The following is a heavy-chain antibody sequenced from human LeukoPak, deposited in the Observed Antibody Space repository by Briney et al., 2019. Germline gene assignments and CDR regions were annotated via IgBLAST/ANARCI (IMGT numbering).Heavy chain of an antibody. Sequence: GGSLRLSCAASGFTFSSYGMHWVRQAPGKGLEWVAFIRYDGSNKYYADSVKGRFTISRDNSKNTLYLQMNSLRAEDTAVYYCASLITAAGYYFDYWGQGTLVTVSS. CDR3: ASLITAAGYYFDY. J-gene: IGHJ4*02. V-gene: IGHV3-30*02. D-gene: IGHD6-13*01. CDR2: IRYDGSNK. CDR1: GFTFSSYG.